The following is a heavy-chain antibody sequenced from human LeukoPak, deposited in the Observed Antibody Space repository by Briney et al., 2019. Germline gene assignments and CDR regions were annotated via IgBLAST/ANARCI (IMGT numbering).Heavy chain of an antibody. CDR2: INHSGST. Sequence: SGTLSLTCAVYGGSFSGYYWSWIRQPPGKGLEWIGEINHSGSTNYNPSLKSRVTISVDTSKNQFSLKLSSVTAADTAVYYCARAVRDYVWGSYRSLDYWGQGTLVTVSS. CDR1: GGSFSGYY. D-gene: IGHD3-16*02. V-gene: IGHV4-34*01. CDR3: ARAVRDYVWGSYRSLDY. J-gene: IGHJ4*02.